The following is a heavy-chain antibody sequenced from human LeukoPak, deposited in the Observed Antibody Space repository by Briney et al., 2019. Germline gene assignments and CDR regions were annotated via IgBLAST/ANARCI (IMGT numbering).Heavy chain of an antibody. CDR2: ISGRGGDT. CDR1: GFTFRRSA. CDR3: AKGLWASTVGATGIFFDY. V-gene: IGHV3-23*01. Sequence: EGSLRLSCAASGFTFRRSAMTWVRQVPGKGLEWVSTISGRGGDTDYADSVKGRFIISRDSSENTLYLQMHSLGVEDTGVYYCAKGLWASTVGATGIFFDYWGQGIQVTVSS. D-gene: IGHD1-26*01. J-gene: IGHJ4*02.